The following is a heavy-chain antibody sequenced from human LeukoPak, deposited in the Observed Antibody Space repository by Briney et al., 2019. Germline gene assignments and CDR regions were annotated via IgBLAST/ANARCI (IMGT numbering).Heavy chain of an antibody. CDR1: GYSISSGYY. Sequence: SETLSLTCTVSGYSISSGYYWGWIRQPPGKGLEWIGSIYHSGSTYYNPSLKSRVTISVDTSKNQFSLKLSSVTAADTAVYYCASIAIVGASVDYWGQGTLVTVSS. J-gene: IGHJ4*02. V-gene: IGHV4-38-2*02. CDR2: IYHSGST. D-gene: IGHD1-26*01. CDR3: ASIAIVGASVDY.